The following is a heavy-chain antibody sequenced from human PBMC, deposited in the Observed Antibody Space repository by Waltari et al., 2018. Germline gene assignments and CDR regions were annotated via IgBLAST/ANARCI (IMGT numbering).Heavy chain of an antibody. V-gene: IGHV3-30*02. CDR1: GFTFSSYG. CDR2: IRDDGSNK. Sequence: QVQLVESGGGVVQPGGSLRLSCAASGFTFSSYGMHWVRQAPGKGWEWVAFIRDDGSNKYYADSVKGRFTSSRDNSKNTLYLQMNSVRAEDTAVYYCAKVESTYNWNDDGMDVWGQGTTVTVSS. D-gene: IGHD1-1*01. J-gene: IGHJ6*02. CDR3: AKVESTYNWNDDGMDV.